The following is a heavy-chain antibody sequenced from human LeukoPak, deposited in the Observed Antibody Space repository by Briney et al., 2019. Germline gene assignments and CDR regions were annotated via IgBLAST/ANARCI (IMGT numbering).Heavy chain of an antibody. CDR1: GYTFTVYY. Sequence: GASVKVSCKASGYTFTVYYMHWVRPAPGPGLGWMGWIKRNSGGTNYAKKFQGRVTMTRDTSISTAYMELSRLRSDDSAVYYCARELGAYMDVWGKGTMVTVSS. CDR2: IKRNSGGT. CDR3: ARELGAYMDV. J-gene: IGHJ6*03. D-gene: IGHD3-16*01. V-gene: IGHV1-2*02.